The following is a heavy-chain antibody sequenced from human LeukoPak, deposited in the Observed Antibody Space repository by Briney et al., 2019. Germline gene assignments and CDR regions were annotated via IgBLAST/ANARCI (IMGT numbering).Heavy chain of an antibody. CDR1: GFTFDDYG. D-gene: IGHD3-10*01. J-gene: IGHJ1*01. Sequence: GGSLRLSCAASGFTFDDYGMSWVRQAPGKGLEWVSGINWNGGSTGYADSVKGRFTISRDNAKNSLYLQMNSLRAEDTALYYCARDYYYGSGSYSTFQHWGQGTPVTVSS. V-gene: IGHV3-20*04. CDR2: INWNGGST. CDR3: ARDYYYGSGSYSTFQH.